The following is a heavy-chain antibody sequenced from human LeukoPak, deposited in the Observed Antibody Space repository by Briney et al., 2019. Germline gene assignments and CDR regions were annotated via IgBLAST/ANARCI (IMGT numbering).Heavy chain of an antibody. V-gene: IGHV3-23*01. CDR1: GFTVSSNY. Sequence: GGSLRLSCAVSGFTVSSNYMNWVRQAPGKGLEWVSGISGSGGSTYYADSVKGRFTISRDNSKNTLYLQMNSLRAEDTAVYYCAKDRLPGGQGTMVTVSS. J-gene: IGHJ3*01. D-gene: IGHD6-6*01. CDR2: ISGSGGST. CDR3: AKDRLP.